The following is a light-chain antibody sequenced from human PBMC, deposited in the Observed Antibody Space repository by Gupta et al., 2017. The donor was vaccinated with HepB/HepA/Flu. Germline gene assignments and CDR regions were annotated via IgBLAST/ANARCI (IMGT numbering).Light chain of an antibody. J-gene: IGLJ2*01. V-gene: IGLV1-40*01. CDR1: SSNIGAGYD. CDR2: GNT. CDR3: QSYDSSLSGSV. Sequence: QSALTPPPSVSGAPGHGVTIPCTGSSSNIGAGYDVHWYQQLPGIAPKLLIYGNTNRPSGVPDRFSGSKSGASASLAITGVQAEDEADYYCQSYDSSLSGSVFGGGTKLTVL.